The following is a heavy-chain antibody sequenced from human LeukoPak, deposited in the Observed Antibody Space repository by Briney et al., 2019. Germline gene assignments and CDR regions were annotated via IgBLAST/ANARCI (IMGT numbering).Heavy chain of an antibody. D-gene: IGHD3-22*01. Sequence: GGSLRLSCAASGFTFSSYGMHWVRQAPGEGLEWVAFIRYDGSNKYYADSVKGRFTISRDNSKNTLYLQMNSLRAEDTAVYYCAKLAENYYDSSGSNDAFDIWGQGTMVTVSS. J-gene: IGHJ3*02. CDR1: GFTFSSYG. CDR2: IRYDGSNK. CDR3: AKLAENYYDSSGSNDAFDI. V-gene: IGHV3-30*02.